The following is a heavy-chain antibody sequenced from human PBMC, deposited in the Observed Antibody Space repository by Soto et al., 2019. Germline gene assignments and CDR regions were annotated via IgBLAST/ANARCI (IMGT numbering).Heavy chain of an antibody. V-gene: IGHV4-39*01. Sequence: XTLSLPCTVSGGSVSSSSYYWGWIRQPPGKGLEWIWIIYYSGSTYYNPSLKSRVTISVDTSKNQFSLKLSSVTAADTAVYYCASKPTAKYYYDSSGSMAPRCYFDYWGQGTLGTVS. CDR3: ASKPTAKYYYDSSGSMAPRCYFDY. CDR2: IYYSGST. J-gene: IGHJ4*02. D-gene: IGHD3-22*01. CDR1: GGSVSSSSYY.